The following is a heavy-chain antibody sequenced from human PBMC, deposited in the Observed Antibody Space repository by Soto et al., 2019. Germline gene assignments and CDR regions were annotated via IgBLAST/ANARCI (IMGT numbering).Heavy chain of an antibody. Sequence: PSETLSLTCTVSGGSISSYYWSWIRQPPGKGLEWIGYIYYSGGTNYNPSLRSRVTISVDTSENQFSLKLSSVTAADTAVYYCARAGVSSSWGRYYFDYWGQGTLVTVSS. J-gene: IGHJ4*02. CDR1: GGSISSYY. CDR2: IYYSGGT. V-gene: IGHV4-59*01. D-gene: IGHD6-13*01. CDR3: ARAGVSSSWGRYYFDY.